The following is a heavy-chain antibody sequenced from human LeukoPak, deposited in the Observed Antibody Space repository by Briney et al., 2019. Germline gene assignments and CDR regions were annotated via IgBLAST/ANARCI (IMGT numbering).Heavy chain of an antibody. D-gene: IGHD5-12*01. CDR3: ARGSDIVATGNWFDP. CDR1: GYIFTGYY. V-gene: IGHV1-2*02. Sequence: ASVKVSCKASGYIFTGYYMHWVRQAPGQGLEWMGWINPNSGGTNYAQKFQGRVTMTRDTSISTAYMELSWLRSDDTAVYYCARGSDIVATGNWFDPWGQGTLVTVSS. CDR2: INPNSGGT. J-gene: IGHJ5*02.